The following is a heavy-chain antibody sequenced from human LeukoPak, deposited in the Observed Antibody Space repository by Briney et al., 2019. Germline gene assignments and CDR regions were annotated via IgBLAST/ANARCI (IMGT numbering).Heavy chain of an antibody. V-gene: IGHV3-7*05. CDR3: ARPIGNGYFDY. D-gene: IGHD2-8*01. Sequence: PGGSLRVSCEASGFTFRSYWMSWVRQAPGKGLVRVANIKEDGSEKYYVDSAKGRFTISRDNVENSLHLQMNSLRAEDTAVYYCARPIGNGYFDYWGQGTLVTVSS. J-gene: IGHJ4*02. CDR1: GFTFRSYW. CDR2: IKEDGSEK.